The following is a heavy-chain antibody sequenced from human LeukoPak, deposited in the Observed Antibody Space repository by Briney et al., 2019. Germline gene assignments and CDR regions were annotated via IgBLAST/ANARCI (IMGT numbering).Heavy chain of an antibody. J-gene: IGHJ4*02. V-gene: IGHV3-30-3*01. CDR3: ARDLSAAFDF. Sequence: PGGSLRLSCAASGFTFSSYAMHWVRQAPGKGLEWAAVISYDGSNKYYADSVKGRFTISRDNSKNTLYLQMNSLRAEDTAVYYCARDLSAAFDFWGQGVLVTVSS. D-gene: IGHD6-19*01. CDR2: ISYDGSNK. CDR1: GFTFSSYA.